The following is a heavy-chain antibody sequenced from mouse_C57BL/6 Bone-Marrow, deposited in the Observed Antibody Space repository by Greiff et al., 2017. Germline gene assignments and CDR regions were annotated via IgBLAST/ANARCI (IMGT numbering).Heavy chain of an antibody. D-gene: IGHD4-1*01. J-gene: IGHJ2*01. CDR3: ARYWGYYFDY. Sequence: QVQLQQPGAELVMPGASVKLSCKASGYTFTSYWMHWVKQRPGQGLEWIGEIDPSDSYTNYNQKFKGKSTLTVDKSSSTAYMQLSSLTSEDSAVYYCARYWGYYFDYWGQGTTLTVSS. CDR2: IDPSDSYT. CDR1: GYTFTSYW. V-gene: IGHV1-69*01.